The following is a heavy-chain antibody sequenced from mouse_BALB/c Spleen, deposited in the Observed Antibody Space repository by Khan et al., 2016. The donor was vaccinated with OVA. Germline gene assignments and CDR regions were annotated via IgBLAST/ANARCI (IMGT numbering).Heavy chain of an antibody. CDR1: GYSITSGYG. J-gene: IGHJ2*01. D-gene: IGHD1-2*01. CDR3: ARTARIKY. CDR2: ISYRGST. V-gene: IGHV3-2*02. Sequence: EVQLQESGPGLVKPSQSLSPTCTLTGYSITSGYGWNWIRQFPGNNLQWMGYISYRGSTNYNPSLKSRTSITRATSKNQFFLQLNSVTTEDTATYYCARTARIKYWGQGTTLTVSS.